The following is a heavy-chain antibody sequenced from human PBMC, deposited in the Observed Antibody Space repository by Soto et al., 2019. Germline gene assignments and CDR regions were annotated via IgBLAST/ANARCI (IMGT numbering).Heavy chain of an antibody. D-gene: IGHD6-13*01. Sequence: ASVKVSCKASGYTFTSYAMNWVRQAPGQGLEWMGWINTNTGNPTYAQGFTGRFVFSLDTSVSTAYLQICSLKAEDTAVYYCARETNSGIAAFDYWGQGTLVTAPQ. CDR1: GYTFTSYA. V-gene: IGHV7-4-1*01. CDR3: ARETNSGIAAFDY. CDR2: INTNTGNP. J-gene: IGHJ4*02.